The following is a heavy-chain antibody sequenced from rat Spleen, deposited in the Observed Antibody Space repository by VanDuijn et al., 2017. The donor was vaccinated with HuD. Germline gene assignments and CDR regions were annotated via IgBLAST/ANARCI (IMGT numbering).Heavy chain of an antibody. CDR2: ISYDGSST. V-gene: IGHV5-29*01. J-gene: IGHJ3*01. CDR1: GFTFSNYG. D-gene: IGHD1-2*01. CDR3: ARHSLIAAPFAY. Sequence: EVQLVESGGGLVQPGRSLKLSCAASGFTFSNYGMAWVRQAPTKGLEWVATISYDGSSTYYRDSVTGRFTISRANAKSTLYLQIDSLRSEDTSTYYCARHSLIAAPFAYWGQGTLVTVSS.